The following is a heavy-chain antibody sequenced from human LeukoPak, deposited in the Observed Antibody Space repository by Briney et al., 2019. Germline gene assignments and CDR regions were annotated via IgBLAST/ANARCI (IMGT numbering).Heavy chain of an antibody. CDR2: IYTSGST. D-gene: IGHD6-19*01. J-gene: IGHJ4*02. CDR1: GGSISSYY. V-gene: IGHV4-4*07. Sequence: SETLSLTCTVSGGSISSYYWSWIRQPAGKGLEWIGRIYTSGSTHYNPSLKSRVTMSVDTSKNQFSLKLRPFHAANPAVSYFARVKSGSGWYFDYWGQGTLVTVSS. CDR3: ARVKSGSGWYFDY.